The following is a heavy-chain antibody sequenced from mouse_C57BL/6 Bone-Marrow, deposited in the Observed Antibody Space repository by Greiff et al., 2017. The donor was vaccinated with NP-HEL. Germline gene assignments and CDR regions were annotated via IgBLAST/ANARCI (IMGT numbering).Heavy chain of an antibody. CDR1: GFTFSDYG. CDR2: ISSGSSTI. D-gene: IGHD1-1*01. V-gene: IGHV5-17*01. CDR3: ATLREDAMDY. J-gene: IGHJ4*01. Sequence: EVMLVESGGGLVKPGGSLKLSCAASGFTFSDYGMHWVRQAPEKGLEWVAYISSGSSTIYYADTVKGRFTISRENAKNTLFLQMTSLRSEDTAMYYCATLREDAMDYWGQGTSVTVSS.